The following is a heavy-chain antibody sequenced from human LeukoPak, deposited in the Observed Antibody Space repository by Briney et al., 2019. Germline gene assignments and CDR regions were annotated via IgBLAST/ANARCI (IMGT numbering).Heavy chain of an antibody. CDR1: GFTLSSYW. J-gene: IGHJ6*02. Sequence: GGSLRLSCAASGFTLSSYWMSWVRQAPGKGLEWVANIKQDGSEKYYVDSVKGRFTISRDNAKNSLYLQMNSLRAEDTAVYYCARDYPSMDVWGQGTTVTVSS. V-gene: IGHV3-7*01. CDR3: ARDYPSMDV. CDR2: IKQDGSEK.